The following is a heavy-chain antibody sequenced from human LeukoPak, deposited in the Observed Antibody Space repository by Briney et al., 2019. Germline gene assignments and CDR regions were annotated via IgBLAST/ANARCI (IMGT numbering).Heavy chain of an antibody. D-gene: IGHD3-16*01. CDR1: GFTFSSYA. J-gene: IGHJ4*02. CDR2: ISSNGGST. Sequence: GGSLRLSCAASGFTFSSYAMHWVRQAPGKGLEYVSAISSNGGSTYYANSVKGRFTISRDNSKNTLYLQMGSLRAEDMAVYYCARDRSPSFGGVSLYYFDYWGQGTLVTVSS. CDR3: ARDRSPSFGGVSLYYFDY. V-gene: IGHV3-64*01.